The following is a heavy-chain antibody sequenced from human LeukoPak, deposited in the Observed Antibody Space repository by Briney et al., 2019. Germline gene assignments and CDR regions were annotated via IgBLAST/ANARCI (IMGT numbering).Heavy chain of an antibody. Sequence: GGSLRLSCAASGFTFSSYSMNWVRQASGKGLEWVSSISSSSSYIYYADSVKGRFTISRDNAKNSLYLQMNSLRAEDTAVYYCASGYCSGGSCYSGAFDIWGQGTMVTVSS. CDR3: ASGYCSGGSCYSGAFDI. D-gene: IGHD2-15*01. CDR2: ISSSSSYI. J-gene: IGHJ3*02. V-gene: IGHV3-21*01. CDR1: GFTFSSYS.